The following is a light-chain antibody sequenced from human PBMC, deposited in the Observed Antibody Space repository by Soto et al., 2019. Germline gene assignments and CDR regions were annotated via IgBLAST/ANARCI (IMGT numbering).Light chain of an antibody. J-gene: IGKJ4*01. V-gene: IGKV1-33*01. Sequence: DIQMTQSPSSLSASVGDRVTITCQASQDIRNYLNWYQQKPGKAPKLLIQDASNLETGVSSRFSGSGSGTDFTFTISRRQPEDSATYYCQQYDDLAALTFGGGTKLEMK. CDR2: DAS. CDR1: QDIRNY. CDR3: QQYDDLAALT.